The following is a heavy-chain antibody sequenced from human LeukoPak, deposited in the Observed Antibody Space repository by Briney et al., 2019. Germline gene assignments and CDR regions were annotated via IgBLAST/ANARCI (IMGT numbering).Heavy chain of an antibody. CDR2: ISYDGSNK. CDR1: GFTFSSYA. V-gene: IGHV3-30-3*01. Sequence: PGGSLRLSCAASGFTFSSYAMHWVRQAPGKGLEWVAVISYDGSNKYYADSVKGRFTISRDNSKNTLYLQMNSLRAEDTAVYYCAKACITAPRQPFDSWGQGTLVTVSS. CDR3: AKACITAPRQPFDS. J-gene: IGHJ4*02. D-gene: IGHD6-13*01.